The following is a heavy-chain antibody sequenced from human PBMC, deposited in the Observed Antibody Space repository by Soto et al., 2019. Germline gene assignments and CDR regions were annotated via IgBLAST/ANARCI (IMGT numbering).Heavy chain of an antibody. CDR3: ASDRSSGWDQGYGMDV. CDR1: GDSISSYY. V-gene: IGHV4-59*01. J-gene: IGHJ6*02. CDR2: IYYSGST. Sequence: PSETLSLTCTVSGDSISSYYWSWIRQPAGKGLEWIGYIYYSGSTSYNPSLKSRVTISVDTSKNQFSLKLRSVTAADTAVYYCASDRSSGWDQGYGMDVWGQGTTVTVSS. D-gene: IGHD6-19*01.